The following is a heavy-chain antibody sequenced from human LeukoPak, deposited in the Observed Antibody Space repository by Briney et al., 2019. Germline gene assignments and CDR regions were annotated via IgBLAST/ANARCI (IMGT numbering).Heavy chain of an antibody. D-gene: IGHD6-13*01. CDR1: GFNFNNYN. J-gene: IGHJ4*02. Sequence: GGSLRLSCVASGFNFNNYNMNWVRQAPGKGLEWVSYTTLSSSTIYYADSVKGRFTISRDNAKNSVYLQMDSPRAEDTAVYYCAREPSYTSSWYTSCDYWGQGTLVTVSS. CDR3: AREPSYTSSWYTSCDY. V-gene: IGHV3-48*01. CDR2: TTLSSSTI.